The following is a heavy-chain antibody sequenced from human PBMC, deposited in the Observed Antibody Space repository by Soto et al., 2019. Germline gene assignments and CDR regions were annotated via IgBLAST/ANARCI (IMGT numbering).Heavy chain of an antibody. CDR3: AAKGQQHLGYYNGLDV. CDR1: GFTFSSSA. J-gene: IGHJ6*02. V-gene: IGHV1-58*01. CDR2: IVVGSGNT. D-gene: IGHD6-13*01. Sequence: GASVKVSCKASGFTFSSSAVQWVRQARGQRLEWIGWIVVGSGNTIHAQKFQERVSITRDLSTSTAYMELSSLRSEYTGVYYCAAKGQQHLGYYNGLDVWGQGTTVTVSS.